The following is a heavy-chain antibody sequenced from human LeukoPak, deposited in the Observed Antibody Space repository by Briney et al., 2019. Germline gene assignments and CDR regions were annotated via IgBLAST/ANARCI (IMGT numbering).Heavy chain of an antibody. D-gene: IGHD1-14*01. CDR3: ARENRGGTSISSHIYYFDY. Sequence: ASVKVSCKASVYSFTSFYIHWVRQAPGQGLEWMGVINPRVSTTRYAQKFQGRVTMTRDTSTSTLYMDLSSLRYDDTAVYYCARENRGGTSISSHIYYFDYWGQGTLVTVSS. V-gene: IGHV1-46*01. CDR2: INPRVSTT. CDR1: VYSFTSFY. J-gene: IGHJ4*02.